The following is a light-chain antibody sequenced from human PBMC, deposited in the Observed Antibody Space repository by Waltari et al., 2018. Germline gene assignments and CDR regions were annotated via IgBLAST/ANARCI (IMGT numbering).Light chain of an antibody. Sequence: ELVLTQSPGTLSLSPGERATLSCRASQSVSSNYLAWYQQKPGQAPRLLIYGAPSRATVIPDGFSGSGSDTDVTLTISRLEPEDFAGYYCHQYGSSPLLITFGPGTKVDIK. CDR3: HQYGSSPLLIT. CDR1: QSVSSNY. J-gene: IGKJ3*01. CDR2: GAP. V-gene: IGKV3-20*01.